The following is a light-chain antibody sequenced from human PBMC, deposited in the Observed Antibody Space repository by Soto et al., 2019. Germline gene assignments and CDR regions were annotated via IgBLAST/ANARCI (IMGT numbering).Light chain of an antibody. Sequence: QSALTQPASVSGSPGQSITISCSGTSSDVGSYNLVSWYQHHPGKAPKLMISEGSKRPSGVSHRFSGSKSGNTASLTISGLHAEDEADYYCCSYAGSSTYVVFGGGTKLTVL. CDR1: SSDVGSYNL. V-gene: IGLV2-23*01. CDR3: CSYAGSSTYVV. J-gene: IGLJ2*01. CDR2: EGS.